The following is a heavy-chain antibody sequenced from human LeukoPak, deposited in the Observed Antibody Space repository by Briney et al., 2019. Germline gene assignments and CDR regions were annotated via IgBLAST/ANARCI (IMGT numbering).Heavy chain of an antibody. V-gene: IGHV3-30-3*01. CDR1: GFTFSSYA. J-gene: IGHJ4*02. CDR2: ISYDGSNK. CDR3: AKDDPKAYFDY. Sequence: GRSLRLSCAASGFTFSSYATHWVRQAPGKGLEWVAVISYDGSNKYYADSVKGRFTISRDNSKNTLYLQMNSLRAEDTAVYYCAKDDPKAYFDYWGQGNLVTVSS.